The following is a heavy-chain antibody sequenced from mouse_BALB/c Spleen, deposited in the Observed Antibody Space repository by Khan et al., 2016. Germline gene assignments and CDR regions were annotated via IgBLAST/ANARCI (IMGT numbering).Heavy chain of an antibody. Sequence: VQLQQSGPELVKPGASVKMSCKAAGYTFTSYVMHWVKQKPGQGLEWIGYINPYNDGSKYNEKFKGKATLTSDKSSSTDYMELSSLTSEDSAVYYCASRYDEAWLAYWGQGTLVTVSA. J-gene: IGHJ3*01. V-gene: IGHV1S136*01. CDR3: ASRYDEAWLAY. D-gene: IGHD2-14*01. CDR2: INPYNDGS. CDR1: GYTFTSYV.